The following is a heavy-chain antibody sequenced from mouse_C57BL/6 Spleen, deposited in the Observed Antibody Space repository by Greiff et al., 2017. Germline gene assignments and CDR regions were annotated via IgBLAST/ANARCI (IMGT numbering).Heavy chain of an antibody. CDR3: ARDQVSYYFDY. CDR1: GYSITSGYY. CDR2: ISYDGSN. D-gene: IGHD3-2*02. Sequence: VQLKESGPGLVKPSQSLSLTCSVTGYSITSGYYWNWIRQFPGNKLEWMGYISYDGSNNYNPSLKNRISITRDTSKNQFFLKLNSVTTEDTATYYCARDQVSYYFDYWGQGTTLTVSS. V-gene: IGHV3-6*01. J-gene: IGHJ2*01.